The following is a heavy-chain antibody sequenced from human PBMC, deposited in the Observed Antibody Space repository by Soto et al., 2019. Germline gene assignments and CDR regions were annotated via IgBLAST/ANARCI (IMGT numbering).Heavy chain of an antibody. Sequence: ASVKVSCKASGYTFTSYGISWVRQAPGQGLEWMGWISAYNGNTNYAQKLQGRVTMTTDTSTSTAYMELRSLRSDDTAVYYCARGGIMIKFGGVIARAHIDYWGQGTLVTVSS. CDR1: GYTFTSYG. CDR2: ISAYNGNT. V-gene: IGHV1-18*04. J-gene: IGHJ4*02. D-gene: IGHD3-16*02. CDR3: ARGGIMIKFGGVIARAHIDY.